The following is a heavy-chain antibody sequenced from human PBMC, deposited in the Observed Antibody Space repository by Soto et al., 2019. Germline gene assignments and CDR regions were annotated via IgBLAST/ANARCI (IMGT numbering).Heavy chain of an antibody. Sequence: SVKVSSNASGVTFSSYTISWVRQAPGQGLEWMGRIIPILGIANYAQKFQGRVTITADKSTSTAYMELSSLRSEDTAVYYCASSRTMFASWGQGTLVTVSS. V-gene: IGHV1-69*02. CDR2: IIPILGIA. CDR1: GVTFSSYT. D-gene: IGHD2-8*01. CDR3: ASSRTMFAS. J-gene: IGHJ5*01.